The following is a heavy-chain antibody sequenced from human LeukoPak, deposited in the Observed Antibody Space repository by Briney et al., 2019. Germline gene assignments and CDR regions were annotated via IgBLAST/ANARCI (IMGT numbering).Heavy chain of an antibody. CDR2: IRDHGSNK. Sequence: GGSLRLSCAASGFTFSSYGMHWVRQAPGKGLEWVAFIRDHGSNKYYADSVKGRFTISRDDSKNTVYLQMNSLTPEDTAVYYCAKDRCSSTSCPNWFDPWGQGTLVTVSS. CDR3: AKDRCSSTSCPNWFDP. D-gene: IGHD2-2*01. V-gene: IGHV3-30*02. CDR1: GFTFSSYG. J-gene: IGHJ5*02.